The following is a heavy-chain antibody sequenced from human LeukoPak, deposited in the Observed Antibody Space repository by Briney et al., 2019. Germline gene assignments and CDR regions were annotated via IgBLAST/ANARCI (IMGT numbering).Heavy chain of an antibody. CDR3: AKETVVVVAATPDAFDI. Sequence: SETLSLTCTASGGSISRSLYYWDWIRQPPGKGLEWIGSIYHSGSTYYNPFLKSRVTIAVDTSKNQFSLKLSSVTAADTAVYYCAKETVVVVAATPDAFDIWGQGTMVTVSS. J-gene: IGHJ3*02. D-gene: IGHD2-15*01. CDR2: IYHSGST. CDR1: GGSISRSLYY. V-gene: IGHV4-39*02.